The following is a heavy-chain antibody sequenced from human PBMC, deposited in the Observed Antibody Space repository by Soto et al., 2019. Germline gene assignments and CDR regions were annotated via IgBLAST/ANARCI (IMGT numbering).Heavy chain of an antibody. Sequence: GGSLRLSCAASGFTFSSYWMSWVRQAPGKGLEWVANIKQDGSEKYYVDSVKGRFTISRDNAKNSLYLQMNSLRAEDTAVYYCARDQGYFEVVAAIFDYWGQGTLVTVSS. CDR1: GFTFSSYW. CDR2: IKQDGSEK. J-gene: IGHJ4*02. V-gene: IGHV3-7*01. CDR3: ARDQGYFEVVAAIFDY. D-gene: IGHD2-15*01.